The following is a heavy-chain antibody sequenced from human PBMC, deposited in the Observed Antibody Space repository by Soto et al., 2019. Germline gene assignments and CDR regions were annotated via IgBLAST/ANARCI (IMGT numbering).Heavy chain of an antibody. V-gene: IGHV5-51*01. CDR1: GYSFTNYW. Sequence: GESLKISCKASGYSFTNYWIGWVCQMPGKGLEWMGIVSPVDSNTRYSPSFQGQVTISVDRSIYTAYLQWSSLKASDTAMYYCARVPSDYGGGYWGQGTQVTVSS. D-gene: IGHD4-17*01. J-gene: IGHJ4*02. CDR3: ARVPSDYGGGY. CDR2: VSPVDSNT.